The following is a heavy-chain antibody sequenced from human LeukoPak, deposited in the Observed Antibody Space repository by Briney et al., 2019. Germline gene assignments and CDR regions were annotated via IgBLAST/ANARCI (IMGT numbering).Heavy chain of an antibody. CDR3: ASHVVTTWGDYFDY. CDR1: GRSISSYY. Sequence: PSETLSLTCTVSGRSISSYYWIWIRQPPGKGLEWIGYIYYSGSTNYNPSLKSRVTISVDTSKNHFSLNLSSVTAADTAVYYCASHVVTTWGDYFDYWGQGTLVTVSS. CDR2: IYYSGST. D-gene: IGHD4-23*01. J-gene: IGHJ4*02. V-gene: IGHV4-59*08.